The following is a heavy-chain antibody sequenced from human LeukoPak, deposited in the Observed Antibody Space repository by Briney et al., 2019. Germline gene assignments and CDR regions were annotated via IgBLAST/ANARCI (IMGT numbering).Heavy chain of an antibody. J-gene: IGHJ3*02. D-gene: IGHD3-9*01. CDR1: GFTFSSYW. CDR3: ARRDILTGYYEDDAFDI. V-gene: IGHV3-74*01. Sequence: GGSLRLSCAASGFTFSSYWMHWVRQAPGKGLVWVSRINSDGSSTSYADSVKGRFTISRDNAKNTLYLQMNSLRAEDTAVYYCARRDILTGYYEDDAFDIWGQGTMVTVSS. CDR2: INSDGSST.